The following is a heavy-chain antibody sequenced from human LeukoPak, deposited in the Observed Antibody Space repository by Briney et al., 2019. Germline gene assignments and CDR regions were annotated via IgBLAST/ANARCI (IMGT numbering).Heavy chain of an antibody. CDR2: IYSSGSA. J-gene: IGHJ4*02. CDR1: GGSISPYY. Sequence: PSETLSLTCTVSGGSISPYYWSWLRQPPGKGLEWIGYIYSSGSANYNPPLKSRVTISVDTSKNQFSLKLSSVTAADTAVYYCARMGGYSGYATHWGQGTLVTVSS. CDR3: ARMGGYSGYATH. V-gene: IGHV4-59*08. D-gene: IGHD5-12*01.